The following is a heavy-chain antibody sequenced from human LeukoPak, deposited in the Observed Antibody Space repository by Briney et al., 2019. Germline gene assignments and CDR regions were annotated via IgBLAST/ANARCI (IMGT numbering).Heavy chain of an antibody. J-gene: IGHJ4*02. Sequence: SETLSLTRTVSGGSINNSPYYWGWLRQPPGKELEWIVSHYSGTTYYNPSLKSRVTISIDTSKNQFSLRLISVTAADTAVFYCARNDRGRPADYWGQGTLVTVSS. D-gene: IGHD1-26*01. CDR3: ARNDRGRPADY. CDR1: GGSINNSPYY. V-gene: IGHV4-39*01. CDR2: HYSGTT.